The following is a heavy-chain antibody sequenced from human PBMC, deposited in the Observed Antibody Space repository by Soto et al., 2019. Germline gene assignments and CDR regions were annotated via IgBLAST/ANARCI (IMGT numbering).Heavy chain of an antibody. D-gene: IGHD1-26*01. J-gene: IGHJ6*02. CDR1: GFSFSDYA. CDR2: IKNKANNYAT. V-gene: IGHV3-73*01. Sequence: PGGSLRLSCACSGFSFSDYAIHWVRQASGKGLEWVGRIKNKANNYATASAASLKGRFTVSRDDSRNTAYLQMNSLETDDTAVYYCTRLSEGAYYHYGMNVWGQGTTVTVSS. CDR3: TRLSEGAYYHYGMNV.